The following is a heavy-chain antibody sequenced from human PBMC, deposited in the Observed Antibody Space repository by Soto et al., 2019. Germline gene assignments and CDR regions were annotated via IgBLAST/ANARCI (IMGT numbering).Heavy chain of an antibody. CDR3: AKGLRYYDSSGYYIYYYYGMDV. CDR2: ISGSGGST. CDR1: GFTFSSYA. J-gene: IGHJ6*02. V-gene: IGHV3-23*01. Sequence: EVQLLESGGGLVQPGGSLRLSCAASGFTFSSYAMSWVRQAPGKGLEWVSAISGSGGSTYYADSVKGRFTISRDNSKNTLYLQMNSLRAEDTAVYYCAKGLRYYDSSGYYIYYYYGMDVWGQGTTVTVSS. D-gene: IGHD3-22*01.